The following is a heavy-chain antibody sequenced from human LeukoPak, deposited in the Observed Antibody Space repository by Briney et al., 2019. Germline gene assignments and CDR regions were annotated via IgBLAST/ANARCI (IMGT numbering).Heavy chain of an antibody. CDR1: GYTFTSYG. Sequence: GASVKVSCKASGYTFTSYGISWVRQAPGQGLEWMGWISAYNGNTNYAQKLQGRVTMTTDTSTSTAYMEPRSLRSDDTAVYYCARGYRLTGTTPSNWFDPWGQGTLVTVSS. V-gene: IGHV1-18*01. CDR2: ISAYNGNT. CDR3: ARGYRLTGTTPSNWFDP. J-gene: IGHJ5*02. D-gene: IGHD1-7*01.